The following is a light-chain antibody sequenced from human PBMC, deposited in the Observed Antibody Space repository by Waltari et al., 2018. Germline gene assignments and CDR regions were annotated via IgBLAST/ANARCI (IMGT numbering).Light chain of an antibody. CDR1: QGIRDA. CDR3: QQFNNYVIT. Sequence: QLTQSPSSLSASVGDRVTITCRASQGIRDALVWYQQKPGKPPKLLIYDGSTLDRGVPSRFSGSGSGTDFTLTISSLQPEDFASYYCQQFNNYVITFGQGTRLDIK. J-gene: IGKJ5*01. CDR2: DGS. V-gene: IGKV1D-13*01.